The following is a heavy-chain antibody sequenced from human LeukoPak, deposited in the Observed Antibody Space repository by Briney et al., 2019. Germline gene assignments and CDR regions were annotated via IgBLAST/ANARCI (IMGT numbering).Heavy chain of an antibody. J-gene: IGHJ6*02. D-gene: IGHD2-2*02. Sequence: GESLKISCKGSGYSFTSYWIGWVRQMPGKGLEWMGIIYPGDSDTRYSPSFQGQVTISADKSISTAYLQWSSLKASDTAMYYCARLSPIVVVPAAIGDGMDVWGQGTTATVSS. CDR1: GYSFTSYW. CDR2: IYPGDSDT. CDR3: ARLSPIVVVPAAIGDGMDV. V-gene: IGHV5-51*01.